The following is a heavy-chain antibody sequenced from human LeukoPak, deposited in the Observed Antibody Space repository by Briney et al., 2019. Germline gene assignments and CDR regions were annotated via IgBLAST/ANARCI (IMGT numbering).Heavy chain of an antibody. CDR2: IKEDGSDQ. CDR3: ETPLSKGAH. V-gene: IGHV3-7*01. CDR1: GFTLGTSW. J-gene: IGHJ4*02. Sequence: GGSLRLSCTASGFTLGTSWMTWVRQAPGKGLEWVANIKEDGSDQYYVDSVKGRFTISRENAENSLYLQMNSLRVEDTAMYYCETPLSKGAHWGQGTLVTVSS. D-gene: IGHD3-3*02.